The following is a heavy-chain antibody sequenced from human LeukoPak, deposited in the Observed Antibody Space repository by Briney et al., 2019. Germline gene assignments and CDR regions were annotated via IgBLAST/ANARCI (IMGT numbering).Heavy chain of an antibody. V-gene: IGHV1-69*13. Sequence: SVKVSCTASGVTFSSYAISWVRQAPGQGLEWMGGIIPIFGTANYAQKFRGRVTITADESTSTAYMELSSLRSEDTAVYYCVPPGWFDPWGQGTLVTVSS. J-gene: IGHJ5*02. CDR3: VPPGWFDP. CDR1: GVTFSSYA. CDR2: IIPIFGTA.